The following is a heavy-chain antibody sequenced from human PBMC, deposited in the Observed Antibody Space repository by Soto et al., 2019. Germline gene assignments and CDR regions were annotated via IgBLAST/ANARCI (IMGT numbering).Heavy chain of an antibody. CDR3: AKVRELYYYDSSGYSPLDY. CDR2: TNSDASST. Sequence: PGGSLRLSCAASGFTFSNYWMHWVRQAPGKGLVWVSRTNSDASSTTYADSVKGRFTISRDNSKNTLYLQMNSLRAEDTAVYYCAKVRELYYYDSSGYSPLDYWGQGTLVTVSS. V-gene: IGHV3-74*01. CDR1: GFTFSNYW. J-gene: IGHJ4*02. D-gene: IGHD3-22*01.